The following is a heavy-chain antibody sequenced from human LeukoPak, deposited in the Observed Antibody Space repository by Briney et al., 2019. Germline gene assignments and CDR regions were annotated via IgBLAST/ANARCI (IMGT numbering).Heavy chain of an antibody. J-gene: IGHJ4*02. D-gene: IGHD5-18*01. CDR3: ARVRDRMKGYKFDS. V-gene: IGHV1-2*02. CDR2: INPNSTTT. CDR1: GYTFACYY. Sequence: ASVKVSCKASGYTFACYYVHWVRQPPGQGLERMGWINPNSTTTQYAQKFHGRVTMTRDTSISTAYMELRRLRSDDTATYYCARVRDRMKGYKFDSWGEGTLVTVSS.